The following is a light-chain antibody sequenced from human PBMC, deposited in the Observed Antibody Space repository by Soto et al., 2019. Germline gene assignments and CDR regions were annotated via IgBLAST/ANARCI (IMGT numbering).Light chain of an antibody. CDR3: QRRRNWPPWT. V-gene: IGKV3-11*01. CDR2: DAS. CDR1: QSVSSY. J-gene: IGKJ1*01. Sequence: EIVLTQSPATLYLSPGERATLSCRASQSVSSYLAWYQQKPGQAPRLLIYDASNRATGIPARFSGSGTGTEFTLSISSLEPEDFAGYYCQRRRNWPPWTFGEGTKVEIK.